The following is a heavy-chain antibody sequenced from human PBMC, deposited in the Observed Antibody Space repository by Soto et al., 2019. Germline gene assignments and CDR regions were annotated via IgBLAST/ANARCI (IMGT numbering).Heavy chain of an antibody. CDR2: INAGNGNK. V-gene: IGHV1-3*05. CDR1: GYTFTSYA. J-gene: IGHJ4*02. Sequence: QVQLVQSGAEEKKPGASVKVSCKASGYTFTSYAMHWVRQAPGQRLEWMGWINAGNGNKKYSQKFQGRVTITRDTSASTAHQELGCLRSGGQAVYFCAGCIVGVTSLDHWGQGTLVTVSS. CDR3: AGCIVGVTSLDH. D-gene: IGHD2-21*02.